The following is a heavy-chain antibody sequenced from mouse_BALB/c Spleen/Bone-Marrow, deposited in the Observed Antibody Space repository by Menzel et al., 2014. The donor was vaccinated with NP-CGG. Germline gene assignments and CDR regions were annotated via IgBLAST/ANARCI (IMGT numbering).Heavy chain of an antibody. CDR2: IDPASGNI. CDR3: ASLTGTFDY. J-gene: IGHJ2*01. Sequence: VQLKESGTDLVKPGASVKLSCTASGSNIKGTYMHWVKQRPEQGLDWIGRIDPASGNIQYDPKFQGRAAITADTSSNTAYLQLSSLTSEDTAVYYCASLTGTFDYWGQGTPLTVSS. CDR1: GSNIKGTY. D-gene: IGHD4-1*01. V-gene: IGHV14-3*02.